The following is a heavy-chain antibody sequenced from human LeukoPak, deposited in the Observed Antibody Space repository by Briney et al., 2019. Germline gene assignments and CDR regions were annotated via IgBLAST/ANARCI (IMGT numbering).Heavy chain of an antibody. Sequence: GGSLRLSCAAPGFTFSSYAMSWVRQAPGKGLGWVSSISGSGISTYYAHSVKGRFSISRDNSKNTLDLQMNSLGAEDTAVYFCAKDYIGYDQDFDYWGQGTLVTVSS. J-gene: IGHJ4*02. CDR2: ISGSGIST. V-gene: IGHV3-23*01. CDR1: GFTFSSYA. CDR3: AKDYIGYDQDFDY. D-gene: IGHD2-2*01.